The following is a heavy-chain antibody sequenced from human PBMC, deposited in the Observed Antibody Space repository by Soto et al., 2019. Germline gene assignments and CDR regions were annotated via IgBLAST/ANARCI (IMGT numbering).Heavy chain of an antibody. Sequence: GGSLRLSCAGSGFTSSDYYMSWIRQAPGQGLEWVSDMSSSGVTVCYTDFVKGRLTISRDNAKNSMYLQMYSLRAEESAVYYCERNTISAAVADYYGLDVWGQGTTVTVSS. D-gene: IGHD6-13*01. J-gene: IGHJ6*02. CDR3: ERNTISAAVADYYGLDV. CDR1: GFTSSDYY. CDR2: MSSSGVTV. V-gene: IGHV3-11*01.